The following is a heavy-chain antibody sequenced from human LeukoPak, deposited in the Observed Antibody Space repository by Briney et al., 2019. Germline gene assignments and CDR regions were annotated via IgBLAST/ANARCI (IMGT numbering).Heavy chain of an antibody. J-gene: IGHJ4*02. CDR3: ARDRYDSSGYYYGYFDY. CDR2: IIPIFGTA. V-gene: IGHV1-69*05. Sequence: SVKVSCKASGGTFSSYAISWVRQAPGQGLEWMGGIIPIFGTANYAQKLQGRVTMTTDTSTNTAYMELRSLRSDDTAVYYCARDRYDSSGYYYGYFDYWGQGTLVTVSS. CDR1: GGTFSSYA. D-gene: IGHD3-22*01.